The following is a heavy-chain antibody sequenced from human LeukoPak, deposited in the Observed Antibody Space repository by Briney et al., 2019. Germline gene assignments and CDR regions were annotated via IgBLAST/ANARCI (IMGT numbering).Heavy chain of an antibody. CDR3: VAAPNDYYYCYGMDV. CDR1: GCTVSSNY. CDR2: IYSGGST. V-gene: IGHV3-53*05. Sequence: GGSLRLSCAAYGCTVSSNYMSWVRQAPGKGLEWVSVIYSGGSTYYADSVKGRFTISRDNSKNTLYLQMNSLRAEDPAVYYFVAAPNDYYYCYGMDVWGQATTVTVS. J-gene: IGHJ6*02. D-gene: IGHD2-15*01.